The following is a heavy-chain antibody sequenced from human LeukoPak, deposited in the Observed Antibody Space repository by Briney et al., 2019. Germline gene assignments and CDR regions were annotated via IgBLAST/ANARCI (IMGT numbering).Heavy chain of an antibody. V-gene: IGHV1-46*01. Sequence: GASVKVSCKASGYTFTSYYMHWVRQAPGQGLEWMGIINPSGGSTSYAQKFQGRVTMTRDTSTSTVYMELSSLRSEDTAVYYCARDLGGTGSYAAFDIWGQGTMVTVSS. CDR1: GYTFTSYY. CDR2: INPSGGST. D-gene: IGHD3-10*01. J-gene: IGHJ3*02. CDR3: ARDLGGTGSYAAFDI.